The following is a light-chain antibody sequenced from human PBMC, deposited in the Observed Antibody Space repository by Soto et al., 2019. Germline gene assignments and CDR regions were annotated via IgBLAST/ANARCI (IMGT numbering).Light chain of an antibody. J-gene: IGKJ2*01. V-gene: IGKV1-5*03. CDR2: KAS. CDR1: QSIGIY. Sequence: DIQMTQSPSSLSASVGDRVTLTCRASQSIGIYLAWYQQKPGKAPKLLIYKASNLENGVPSRFSGSGSGTGFTLTISSLQPDDFATYYCQQYSSYPVTFGQGTNLEIK. CDR3: QQYSSYPVT.